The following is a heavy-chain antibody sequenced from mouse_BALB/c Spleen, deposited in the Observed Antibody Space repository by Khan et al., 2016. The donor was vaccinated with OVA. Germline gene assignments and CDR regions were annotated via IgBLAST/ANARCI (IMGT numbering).Heavy chain of an antibody. V-gene: IGHV1S29*02. CDR3: ARAGYGSFAY. J-gene: IGHJ3*01. CDR2: IYPNNGGA. Sequence: EVQLQESGPELVKPGASVKISCKASGYTFTDYNMDWVKQSLGKSLEWIGYIYPNNGGAGYNQKFKTKATLTVDISSSTAYMELRSVTSEDSAVYHCARAGYGSFAYWGQGTLFTVSA. D-gene: IGHD1-2*01. CDR1: GYTFTDYN.